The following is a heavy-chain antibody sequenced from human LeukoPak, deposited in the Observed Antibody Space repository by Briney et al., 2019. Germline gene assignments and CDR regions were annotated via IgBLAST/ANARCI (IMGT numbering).Heavy chain of an antibody. V-gene: IGHV3-30*04. D-gene: IGHD2-21*02. CDR3: AKDRLTLDAFDI. CDR2: ISYDGRKI. Sequence: GGSLRLSCAASGFTFSSYPLHWVRQAPGKGLEWVTLISYDGRKIYYADSVKGRFTISRDNSKNTLYLQMNSLRAEDTAIYYCAKDRLTLDAFDIWGQGTMVTVSS. J-gene: IGHJ3*02. CDR1: GFTFSSYP.